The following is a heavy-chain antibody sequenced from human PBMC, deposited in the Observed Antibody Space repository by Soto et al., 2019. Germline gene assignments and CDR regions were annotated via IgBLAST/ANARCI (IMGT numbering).Heavy chain of an antibody. CDR3: VKGYWKGDV. V-gene: IGHV3-23*01. CDR2: ISGSGGSI. CDR1: GFTFSTYA. Sequence: EVQLLESGGGLVQPGGSLRLSCAASGFTFSTYAMNWVRQAPGNGLEWVSAISGSGGSIHYADSAKGRFTISRDNSKKTLYLQRNSLTGADTAVYHCVKGYWKGDVWGQGTTVTVSS. D-gene: IGHD1-1*01. J-gene: IGHJ6*02.